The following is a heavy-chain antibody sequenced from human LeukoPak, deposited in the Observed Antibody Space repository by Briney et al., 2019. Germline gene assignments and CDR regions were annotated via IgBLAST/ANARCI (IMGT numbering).Heavy chain of an antibody. Sequence: GESLKISCKGSGYRFTTYWISWVRQMPGKGLECMGIIYPGDSDTRYSPSFQGQVTISADKSISTAYLQWSSLKASDTAMYYCARGYGEGRYYIDYWGQGTLVTASS. D-gene: IGHD3-10*01. J-gene: IGHJ4*02. CDR3: ARGYGEGRYYIDY. CDR1: GYRFTTYW. CDR2: IYPGDSDT. V-gene: IGHV5-51*01.